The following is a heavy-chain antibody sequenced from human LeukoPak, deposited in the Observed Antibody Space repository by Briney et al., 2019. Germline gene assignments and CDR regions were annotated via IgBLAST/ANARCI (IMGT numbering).Heavy chain of an antibody. V-gene: IGHV4-34*01. CDR3: ARTTVTTWYYYYYYGMDV. Sequence: SETLSLTCTVSGGSISSYYWSWIRQPPGKGLEWIGEINHSGSTNCNPSLKSRVTISVDTSKNQFSLKLSSVTAADTAVYYCARTTVTTWYYYYYYGMDVWGQGTTVTVSS. CDR1: GGSISSYY. J-gene: IGHJ6*02. CDR2: INHSGST. D-gene: IGHD4-11*01.